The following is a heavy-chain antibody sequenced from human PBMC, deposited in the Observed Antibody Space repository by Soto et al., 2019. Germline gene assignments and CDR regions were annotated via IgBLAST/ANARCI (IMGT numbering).Heavy chain of an antibody. V-gene: IGHV4-30-4*01. D-gene: IGHD3-16*02. CDR2: IYYNGNT. CDR3: AREALEDDAFDI. Sequence: PSETLSLTCTASGGSISSDDYYWTWIRQPPGKGLEWIGYIYYNGNTYYNPSLKSRVTISVDTSKNQFSLNLNSVTAADTAVYYCAREALEDDAFDIWGHGTMVTVSS. J-gene: IGHJ3*02. CDR1: GGSISSDDYY.